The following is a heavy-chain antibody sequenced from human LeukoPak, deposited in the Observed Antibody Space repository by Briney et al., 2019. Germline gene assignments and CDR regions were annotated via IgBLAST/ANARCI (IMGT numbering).Heavy chain of an antibody. J-gene: IGHJ1*01. D-gene: IGHD6-13*01. Sequence: GGSLRLSCAASGFTFDDYAMHWVRQAPGKGLEWVSGISWNSGSIGYADSVKGRFTISRDNAKNSLYLQMNSLRAEDTALYYCANAKQLRAEYFQHWGQGTLVTLSS. CDR2: ISWNSGSI. CDR1: GFTFDDYA. CDR3: ANAKQLRAEYFQH. V-gene: IGHV3-9*01.